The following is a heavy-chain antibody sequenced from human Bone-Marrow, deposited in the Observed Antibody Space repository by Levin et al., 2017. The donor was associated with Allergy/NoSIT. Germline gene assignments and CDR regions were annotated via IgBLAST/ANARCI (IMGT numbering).Heavy chain of an antibody. V-gene: IGHV3-33*01. J-gene: IGHJ6*02. CDR1: EFIFSSYG. CDR2: IWYDGSKK. CDR3: ARRMSYAMDV. Sequence: GGSLRLSCAASEFIFSSYGMHWVRQAPGKGLEWVAVIWYDGSKKYYADSVKGRFTISRDNSKNTLYLQMNSLRAEDTSVYYCARRMSYAMDVWGQGTTVTVSS.